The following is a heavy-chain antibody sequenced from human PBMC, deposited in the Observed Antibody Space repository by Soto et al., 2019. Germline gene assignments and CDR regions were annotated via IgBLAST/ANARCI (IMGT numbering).Heavy chain of an antibody. J-gene: IGHJ3*02. V-gene: IGHV1-69*01. CDR1: GGTFSSYA. Sequence: QVQLVQSGAEVKKPGSSVKVSCKASGGTFSSYAISWVRQAPGQGLEWMGGIIPIFGTANYAQKLQGRVTITADESTSTVYMELSSLRSEDTAVYYCARAVYCGGDFFLHSQHDAFDIWDKGTMVTVSS. D-gene: IGHD2-21*02. CDR3: ARAVYCGGDFFLHSQHDAFDI. CDR2: IIPIFGTA.